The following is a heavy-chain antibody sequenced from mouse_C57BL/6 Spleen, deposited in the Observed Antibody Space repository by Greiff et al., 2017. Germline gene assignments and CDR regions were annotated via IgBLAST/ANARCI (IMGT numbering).Heavy chain of an antibody. Sequence: VKLQESGAELVRPGASVTLSCKASGYTFTDYEMHWVKQTPVHGLEWIGAIDPETGGTAYNQKFKGKAILTADKSSSTAYMELRSLTSEDSAVYYCTRDGYDGGYAMDYWGQGTSVTVSS. CDR2: IDPETGGT. J-gene: IGHJ4*01. D-gene: IGHD2-2*01. V-gene: IGHV1-15*01. CDR1: GYTFTDYE. CDR3: TRDGYDGGYAMDY.